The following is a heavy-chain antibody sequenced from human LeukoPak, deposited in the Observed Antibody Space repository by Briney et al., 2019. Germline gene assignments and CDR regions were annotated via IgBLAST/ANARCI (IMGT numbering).Heavy chain of an antibody. J-gene: IGHJ4*02. CDR2: IYYSGST. Sequence: PSETLSLTCTVSGGSISSYYWSWIRQPPGKGLEWIGYIYYSGSTNYNPSLRSRVTISVDTSKNQFSLKLSSVTAADTAVYYCARVGSDYYGSGSYFLFDYWGQGTLVTVSS. CDR1: GGSISSYY. D-gene: IGHD3-10*01. CDR3: ARVGSDYYGSGSYFLFDY. V-gene: IGHV4-59*01.